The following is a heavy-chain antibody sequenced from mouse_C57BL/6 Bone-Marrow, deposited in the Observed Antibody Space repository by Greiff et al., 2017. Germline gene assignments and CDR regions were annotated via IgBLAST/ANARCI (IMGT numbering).Heavy chain of an antibody. V-gene: IGHV1-7*01. J-gene: IGHJ3*01. CDR2: INPSSGYT. CDR1: GYTFTSYW. CDR3: AELGFAY. D-gene: IGHD4-1*01. Sequence: QVQLQQSGAELAQPGASVTLSCKASGYTFTSYWMHWVKQRPGQGLEWLGYINPSSGYTKCNQKFKDKATLPADKTTSTADMQLSSLTYEDSAVYYCAELGFAYWGQGTLVTVSA.